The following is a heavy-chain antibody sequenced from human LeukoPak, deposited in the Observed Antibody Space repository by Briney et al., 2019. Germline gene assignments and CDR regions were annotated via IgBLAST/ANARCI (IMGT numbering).Heavy chain of an antibody. CDR2: IGGSGDIT. V-gene: IGHV3-23*01. Sequence: PGGSLRLSCAASGFTFSSYAMNWARQAPGKGLEWVSGIGGSGDITYYADSVKGRFTISRDNFKDTLYLQMNSLRAEDTAVYYCAKDLGYTYGRFDYWGQGTLVTVSS. D-gene: IGHD5-18*01. CDR1: GFTFSSYA. J-gene: IGHJ4*02. CDR3: AKDLGYTYGRFDY.